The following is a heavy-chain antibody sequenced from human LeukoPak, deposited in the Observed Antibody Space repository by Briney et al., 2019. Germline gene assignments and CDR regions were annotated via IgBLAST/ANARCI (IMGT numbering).Heavy chain of an antibody. J-gene: IGHJ4*02. CDR1: GFTFSSSA. CDR2: IYSGGST. Sequence: PGGSLRLSCAASGFTFSSSAMSWVRQAPGKGLEWVSVIYSGGSTYYADSVKGRFTISRDNSKNTLYLQMNSLRAEDTAVYYCARVHCGGDCYFDYWGQGTLVTVSS. CDR3: ARVHCGGDCYFDY. V-gene: IGHV3-53*01. D-gene: IGHD2-21*02.